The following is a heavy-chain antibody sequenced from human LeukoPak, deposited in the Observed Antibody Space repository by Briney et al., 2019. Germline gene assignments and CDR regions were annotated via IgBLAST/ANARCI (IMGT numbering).Heavy chain of an antibody. D-gene: IGHD3-10*01. V-gene: IGHV4-34*01. CDR2: INHSGST. CDR1: GGSFSGYY. CDR3: ARGHYGPGRSWFDP. J-gene: IGHJ5*02. Sequence: SETLSLTCAVYGGSFSGYYWSWIRQPPGKGLEWIGEINHSGSTNYNPSLKSRVTISVDTSKNQFSLKLSSVTAADTAVYYCARGHYGPGRSWFDPWGQGTLVTVSS.